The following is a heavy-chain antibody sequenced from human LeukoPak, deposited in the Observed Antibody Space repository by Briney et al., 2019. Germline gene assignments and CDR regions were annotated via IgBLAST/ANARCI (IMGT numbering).Heavy chain of an antibody. Sequence: ASVKVSCKASGYTFTSYDINWVRQATGQGLEWMGWMNPNSGNTGYAQKFQGRVTMTRNTSISTAYMELSSLRSEDTAVYYCARVVSGYDCSYYYYMDVWGKGTTVTISS. CDR1: GYTFTSYD. V-gene: IGHV1-8*01. CDR2: MNPNSGNT. J-gene: IGHJ6*03. D-gene: IGHD5-12*01. CDR3: ARVVSGYDCSYYYYMDV.